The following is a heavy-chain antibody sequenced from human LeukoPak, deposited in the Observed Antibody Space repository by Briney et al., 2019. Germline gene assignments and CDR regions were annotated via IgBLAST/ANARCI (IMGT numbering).Heavy chain of an antibody. J-gene: IGHJ3*02. CDR3: AKNGRYCSRGGSGDAFYM. CDR2: INHRGTTT. D-gene: IGHD2-15*01. CDR1: GGSFSDYF. Sequence: SETLSLTCAVYGGSFSDYFWSWIRQSPGKGLEWIGEINHRGTTTNYNPSLKSRVSISVDTSKAQFSLKLTSVTAAGSTVYYLAKNGRYCSRGGSGDAFYMWGQGTMVTVSS. V-gene: IGHV4-34*01.